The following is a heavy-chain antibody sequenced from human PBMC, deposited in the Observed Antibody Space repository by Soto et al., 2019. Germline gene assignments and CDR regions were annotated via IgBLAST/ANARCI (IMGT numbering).Heavy chain of an antibody. D-gene: IGHD6-13*01. V-gene: IGHV4-59*01. J-gene: IGHJ4*02. CDR1: GGSMSSYS. CDR2: IYYSGST. Sequence: SETLSLTCTVSGGSMSSYSWTWIRQPPGKGLEWIGYIYYSGSTSYNPSLRSRVTISIDTSKNQFSLKVNSVTAADTAVYYCARVSSSWSNYFDYWGQGTPVTVSS. CDR3: ARVSSSWSNYFDY.